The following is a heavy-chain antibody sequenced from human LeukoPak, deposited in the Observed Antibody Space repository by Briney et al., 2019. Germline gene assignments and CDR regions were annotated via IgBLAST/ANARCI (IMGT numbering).Heavy chain of an antibody. Sequence: GGSLRLSCAASGFTFSSYAMHWVRQAPGKGLEWVAVISYDGSNKYYADSVKGRFTISRDNSKNTLYLQMNSLRAEDTAVYYCARSITMVRGVVGSDYWGQGTLSPSPQ. D-gene: IGHD3-10*01. CDR1: GFTFSSYA. CDR2: ISYDGSNK. V-gene: IGHV3-30*04. J-gene: IGHJ4*02. CDR3: ARSITMVRGVVGSDY.